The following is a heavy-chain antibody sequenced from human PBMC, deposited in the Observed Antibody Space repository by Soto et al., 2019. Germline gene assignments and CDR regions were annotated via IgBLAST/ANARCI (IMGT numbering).Heavy chain of an antibody. D-gene: IGHD3-9*01. CDR3: ARAPSRDRLDYDIWTGYYQFGP. CDR2: IIPILGIA. CDR1: GGTFSSYT. Sequence: SVKVSCKASGGTFSSYTISWVRQAPGQGLEWMGRIIPILGIANYAQKFQGRVTITADKSTSTAYMELSSLRSEDTAVYYCARAPSRDRLDYDIWTGYYQFGPWGKGTLVTVCS. J-gene: IGHJ5*02. V-gene: IGHV1-69*02.